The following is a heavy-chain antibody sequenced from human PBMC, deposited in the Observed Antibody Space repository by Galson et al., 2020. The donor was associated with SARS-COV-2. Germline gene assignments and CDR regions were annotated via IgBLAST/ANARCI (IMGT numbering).Heavy chain of an antibody. J-gene: IGHJ6*02. V-gene: IGHV3-48*03. CDR3: ASGRYFDWLFRSDYYYGMDV. CDR2: ISSSGSTI. Sequence: RGSLKISCAASGFTFSSYEMNWVRQAPGKGLEWVSYISSSGSTIYYADSVKGRFTISRDNAKNSLYLQMNSLRAEDTAVYYCASGRYFDWLFRSDYYYGMDVWGQGTTVTVSS. CDR1: GFTFSSYE. D-gene: IGHD3-9*01.